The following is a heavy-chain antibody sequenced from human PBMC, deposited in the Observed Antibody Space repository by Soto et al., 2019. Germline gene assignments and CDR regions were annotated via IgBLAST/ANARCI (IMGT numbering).Heavy chain of an antibody. V-gene: IGHV3-7*01. CDR1: GFTFSSYW. D-gene: IGHD6-25*01. CDR2: IKQDGSEK. J-gene: IGHJ6*03. CDR3: ARGSLEAADYYYYMDV. Sequence: GGSLRLSCAASGFTFSSYWMSWVRQAPGKGLEWVANIKQDGSEKYYVDSVKGRFTISRDNAKNSLYLQMNSLRAEDTAVYYCARGSLEAADYYYYMDVWGKGTTVTVSS.